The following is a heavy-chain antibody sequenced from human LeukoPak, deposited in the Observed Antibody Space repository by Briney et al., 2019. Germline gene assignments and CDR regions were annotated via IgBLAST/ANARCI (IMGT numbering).Heavy chain of an antibody. D-gene: IGHD2-15*01. CDR2: ISSSGYTI. CDR1: GFTFSDYY. V-gene: IGHV3-11*01. Sequence: GGSLRLSCAASGFTFSDYYMSWIRQAPGKGLEWVSYISSSGYTIYYADSVKGRFTISRDSAKNSVYLQMNSLRAEDTAVYYCARPDCSGGSCYPPFDYWGQGTLVTVSS. CDR3: ARPDCSGGSCYPPFDY. J-gene: IGHJ4*02.